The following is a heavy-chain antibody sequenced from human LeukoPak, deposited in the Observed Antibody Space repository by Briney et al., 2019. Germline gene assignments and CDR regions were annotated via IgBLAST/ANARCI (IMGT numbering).Heavy chain of an antibody. Sequence: SEPLSLTCTVSGDPISTPTHWWGWIRQPPGTGLEWIGSIYSSGITFYNPSLKSRVTLSTDTSKNQFSLKLSSVTAADTAVYYCAKRAYGVGFEYWGQGTLLTVSS. CDR1: GDPISTPTHW. J-gene: IGHJ4*02. V-gene: IGHV4-39*01. CDR3: AKRAYGVGFEY. CDR2: IYSSGIT. D-gene: IGHD4/OR15-4a*01.